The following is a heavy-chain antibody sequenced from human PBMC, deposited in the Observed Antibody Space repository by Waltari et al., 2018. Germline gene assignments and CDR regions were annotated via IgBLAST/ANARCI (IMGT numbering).Heavy chain of an antibody. V-gene: IGHV1-69*01. Sequence: KKPGSSVKVSCKASGGTFSSYAISWVRQAPGQGLEWVGGIIPIFCTANYAQKFQGRVTITADGSTSTAYMELSSLRSEDTAGDYCARTTVVTTAGDYYYYMDVWGKGTTVTVSS. CDR3: ARTTVVTTAGDYYYYMDV. D-gene: IGHD4-17*01. CDR1: GGTFSSYA. CDR2: IIPIFCTA. J-gene: IGHJ6*03.